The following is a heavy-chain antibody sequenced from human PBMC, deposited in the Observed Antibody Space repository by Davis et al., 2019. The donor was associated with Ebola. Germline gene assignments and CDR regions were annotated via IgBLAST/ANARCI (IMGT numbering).Heavy chain of an antibody. CDR1: GGTFSSYA. J-gene: IGHJ6*04. Sequence: AASVKVSCKASGGTFSSYAISWVRQAPGQGLEWMGGIIPIFGTANYAQKFQGRVTITADESTSTAYMELRSLRSDDTAVYYCARDGEYCSSTSCLLYYYYYGMDVWGKGTTVTVSS. CDR3: ARDGEYCSSTSCLLYYYYYGMDV. V-gene: IGHV1-69*13. D-gene: IGHD2-2*01. CDR2: IIPIFGTA.